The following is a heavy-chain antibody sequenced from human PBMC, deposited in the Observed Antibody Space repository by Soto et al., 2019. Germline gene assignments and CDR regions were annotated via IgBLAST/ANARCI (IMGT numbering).Heavy chain of an antibody. J-gene: IGHJ3*02. Sequence: PGGSLRLSCPASGFTFSSYEMNWVRQAPGKGLELVSYISSGGSRVNYADSGKGRFTISRDNTKRSLHLQMNSLRAEDTAVYYCARQPPNYGSGTSSDAIDIWGQGTIVTLSS. CDR1: GFTFSSYE. CDR3: ARQPPNYGSGTSSDAIDI. D-gene: IGHD3-10*01. V-gene: IGHV3-48*03. CDR2: ISSGGSRV.